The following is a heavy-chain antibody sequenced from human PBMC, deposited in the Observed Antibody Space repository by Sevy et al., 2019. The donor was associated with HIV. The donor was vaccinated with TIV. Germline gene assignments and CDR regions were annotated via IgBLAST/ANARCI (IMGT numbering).Heavy chain of an antibody. V-gene: IGHV3-7*03. D-gene: IGHD3-3*01. CDR1: GFTFSSYW. Sequence: GGSLRLSCAASGFTFSSYWMSWVRQVPGKGLEWVANIKQDGSEKYYVDSVKGRFTISRDNAKNSLYLQMNSLRAEDTAVYYCAREWGGGYDFWSGYYTAFDIWGQGTMVTVSS. J-gene: IGHJ3*02. CDR2: IKQDGSEK. CDR3: AREWGGGYDFWSGYYTAFDI.